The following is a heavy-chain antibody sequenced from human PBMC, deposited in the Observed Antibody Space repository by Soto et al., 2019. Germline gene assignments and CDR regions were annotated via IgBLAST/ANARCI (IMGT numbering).Heavy chain of an antibody. CDR2: ISYSGST. CDR3: ARLLGSGNYLGIYDAFDI. CDR1: GGSITTVGNY. Sequence: QVQLQESGPGLVQPSQTLSLACTVSGGSITTVGNYWSWISQFPGKGLEWIGHISYSGSTNSNPSLRSRLSMSVDTSKNQFSLELRSVTAADTAVYYCARLLGSGNYLGIYDAFDIWGQGTVVTVSS. J-gene: IGHJ3*02. V-gene: IGHV4-31*03. D-gene: IGHD1-26*01.